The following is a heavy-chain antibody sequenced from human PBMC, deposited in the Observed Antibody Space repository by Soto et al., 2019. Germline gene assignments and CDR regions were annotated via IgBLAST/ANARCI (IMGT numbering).Heavy chain of an antibody. Sequence: EVQLLESGGGLVQPGGSLRLSCAASGFTFSSYAMSWVRQAPGKGLEWVSAISGSGGSTYYADSVKGRFTISRDNSKNTLYLQMNSRRAEDTAVYYWAKAQYCSGGSCYPRDWYFDLWGRGTLVTVSS. D-gene: IGHD2-15*01. J-gene: IGHJ2*01. CDR2: ISGSGGST. CDR3: AKAQYCSGGSCYPRDWYFDL. V-gene: IGHV3-23*01. CDR1: GFTFSSYA.